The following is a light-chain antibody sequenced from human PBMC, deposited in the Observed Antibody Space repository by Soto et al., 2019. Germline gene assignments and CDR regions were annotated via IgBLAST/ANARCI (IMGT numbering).Light chain of an antibody. J-gene: IGLJ1*01. CDR3: SSYAGSNIFV. CDR2: EVS. V-gene: IGLV2-8*01. CDR1: SSDVGGYNF. Sequence: SALTQPPSASGSPGQSVTISCTGTSSDVGGYNFVAWYQQHPGKAPKLMISEVSKRPSGVPDRFSGSKSGNTASLTVSGLQAEDEADYYCSSYAGSNIFVFGTGTKVTVL.